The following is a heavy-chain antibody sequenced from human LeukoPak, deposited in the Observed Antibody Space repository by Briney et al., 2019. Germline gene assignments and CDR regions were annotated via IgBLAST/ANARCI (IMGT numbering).Heavy chain of an antibody. J-gene: IGHJ5*02. Sequence: GGSLRLSCVASGFTFRRYWMHWVRQAPGKGLVWVSRINSDGSTTIYADSVKGRFTISRDNAKNTLYLQMNSLRAEDTAVYFCASGPTGFAWGQGTLVTVSS. V-gene: IGHV3-74*01. D-gene: IGHD1-14*01. CDR3: ASGPTGFA. CDR2: INSDGSTT. CDR1: GFTFRRYW.